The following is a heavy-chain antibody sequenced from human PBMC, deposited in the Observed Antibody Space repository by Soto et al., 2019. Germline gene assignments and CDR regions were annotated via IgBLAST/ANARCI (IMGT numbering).Heavy chain of an antibody. V-gene: IGHV1-18*01. CDR3: ARDSPQYGMDV. Sequence: QVHLVQSGAEVKKPGASVKVSCKASGYSFTSYGISWVRQAPGQGLQWMGRISTFNGDTNYAQNVQGGVTMTTDTSTTTTYMELRSLRSDDTAVYYCARDSPQYGMDVWGQGTTVTVSS. CDR2: ISTFNGDT. J-gene: IGHJ6*02. CDR1: GYSFTSYG.